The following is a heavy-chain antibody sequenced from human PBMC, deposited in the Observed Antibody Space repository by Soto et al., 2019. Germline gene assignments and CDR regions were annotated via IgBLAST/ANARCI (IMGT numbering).Heavy chain of an antibody. V-gene: IGHV4-34*01. Sequence: PSETLSLTCAVYGESFSRYYWSWVRQPPGKGLEWIGEINHSGRTNYNPSLKSRVTISVDTSKNQFSLKLSSVTAADTAVYYCARGVYCSSTSCYWGMDVWGQGTTVTVSS. CDR3: ARGVYCSSTSCYWGMDV. CDR2: INHSGRT. CDR1: GESFSRYY. J-gene: IGHJ6*02. D-gene: IGHD2-2*01.